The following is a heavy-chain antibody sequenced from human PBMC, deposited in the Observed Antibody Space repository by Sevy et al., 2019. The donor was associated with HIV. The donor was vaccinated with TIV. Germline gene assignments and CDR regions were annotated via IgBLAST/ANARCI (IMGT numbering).Heavy chain of an antibody. CDR1: GFRFDDYG. Sequence: GGSLRLSCVASGFRFDDYGMSWVRQVPGKGLEWVAGISWNGDETGYRNSVKGRFLISRDKAKNSLFLKMNSLRAEDTALYYCARGRGYFYDDTGYSYFEYWGQGTLVTVSS. CDR3: ARGRGYFYDDTGYSYFEY. CDR2: ISWNGDET. D-gene: IGHD3-9*01. V-gene: IGHV3-20*04. J-gene: IGHJ4*02.